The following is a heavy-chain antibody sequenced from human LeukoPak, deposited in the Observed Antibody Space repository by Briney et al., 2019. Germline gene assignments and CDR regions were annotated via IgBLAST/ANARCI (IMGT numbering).Heavy chain of an antibody. J-gene: IGHJ4*02. CDR2: ISGNGGRT. Sequence: GGSLRLSCAASGFTFSTYTMAWVRQAPGGGLEWVSGISGNGGRTYYADSVKGRFAISRDDSESTLYLQMNSLRGEDTAVYYCAKDFGRNLGGPGYWGRGTLVIVSS. V-gene: IGHV3-23*01. D-gene: IGHD1-14*01. CDR3: AKDFGRNLGGPGY. CDR1: GFTFSTYT.